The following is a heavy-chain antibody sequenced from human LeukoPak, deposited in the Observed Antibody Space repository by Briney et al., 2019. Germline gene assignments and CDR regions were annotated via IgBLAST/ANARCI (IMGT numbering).Heavy chain of an antibody. CDR3: ARQGMWGAFDF. CDR2: LNPNSGGT. Sequence: ASVKVSCKASGGTFSSYAISWVRQAPGQGLEWMGRLNPNSGGTNYAQKFPGRVTMTRDTSISTAYMELSRLRSDDTAIYYCARQGMWGAFDFWGQGTMVTVSS. V-gene: IGHV1-2*06. J-gene: IGHJ3*01. D-gene: IGHD1-26*01. CDR1: GGTFSSYA.